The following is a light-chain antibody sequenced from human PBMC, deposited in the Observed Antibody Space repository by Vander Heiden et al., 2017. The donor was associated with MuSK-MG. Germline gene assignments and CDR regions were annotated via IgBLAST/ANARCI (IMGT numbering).Light chain of an antibody. CDR2: DAS. CDR3: QQHSNWPPFT. J-gene: IGKJ4*01. CDR1: QSVSSY. V-gene: IGKV3-11*01. Sequence: EIVLTQSPATLSLSPGERATLSCRASQSVSSYLAWYQQKPGQAPRLLIYDASNRATGIPARFSGSGYGTDFTLTISSLEPEDFAVYYCQQHSNWPPFTFGGGTKVEIK.